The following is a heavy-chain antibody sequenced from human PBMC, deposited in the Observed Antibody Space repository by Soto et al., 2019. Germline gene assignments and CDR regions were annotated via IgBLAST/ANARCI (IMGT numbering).Heavy chain of an antibody. J-gene: IGHJ4*02. CDR1: GFTFSNYW. D-gene: IGHD4-17*01. Sequence: EVQLVESGGGLVQPGGSLRLSCAASGFTFSNYWMHWVRQAPGMGLVWVSRINVDGRTTNYADSVRGRFTISRDNAENMMYLQMNSLRVEDTAIYYCATAKVGDHFQVYWGQGALVTVSP. V-gene: IGHV3-74*01. CDR2: INVDGRTT. CDR3: ATAKVGDHFQVY.